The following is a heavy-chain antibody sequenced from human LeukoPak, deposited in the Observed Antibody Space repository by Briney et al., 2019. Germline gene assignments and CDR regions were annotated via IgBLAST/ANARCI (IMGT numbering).Heavy chain of an antibody. CDR2: INGDGTTT. J-gene: IGHJ6*02. Sequence: GGSLRLSCAVTGFTFSTFLMHWVRQVPGKGLVWVSYINGDGTTTTYADSVKGRFTISRDNAKNTVYLQMNSLRGEDSAVYYCGRWNYGMDVWGQGTTVTVSS. CDR3: GRWNYGMDV. CDR1: GFTFSTFL. V-gene: IGHV3-74*03.